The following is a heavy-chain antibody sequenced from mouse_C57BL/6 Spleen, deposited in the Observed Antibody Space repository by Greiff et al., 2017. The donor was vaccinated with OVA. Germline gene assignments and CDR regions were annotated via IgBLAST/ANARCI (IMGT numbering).Heavy chain of an antibody. Sequence: EVMLVESGGGLVKPGGSLKLSCAASGFTFSSYTMSWVRQTPEKRLAWVATISGGGGNTYYPDSVKGRFTISRDNAKNALYLHMSSLRSEDTALYYCARHDYYGSDWYFDVWGTGTTVTVSS. CDR3: ARHDYYGSDWYFDV. D-gene: IGHD1-1*01. J-gene: IGHJ1*03. V-gene: IGHV5-9*01. CDR1: GFTFSSYT. CDR2: ISGGGGNT.